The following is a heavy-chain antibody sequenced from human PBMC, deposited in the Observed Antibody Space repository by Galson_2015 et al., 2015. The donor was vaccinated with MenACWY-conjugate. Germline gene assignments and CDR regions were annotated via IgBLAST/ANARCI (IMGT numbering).Heavy chain of an antibody. CDR3: TRDRSTSSYHYGMDV. Sequence: SLRLSCATSGFTFGDYALKWSRQAPGKGLELVGLIKSKAYGGTTEYAPSVQGRFTVSRDDSKRIAFLQMNSLKTEDTGVYYCTRDRSTSSYHYGMDVWGQGTTVTVSS. CDR1: GFTFGDYA. CDR2: IKSKAYGGTT. J-gene: IGHJ6*02. V-gene: IGHV3-49*03. D-gene: IGHD2/OR15-2a*01.